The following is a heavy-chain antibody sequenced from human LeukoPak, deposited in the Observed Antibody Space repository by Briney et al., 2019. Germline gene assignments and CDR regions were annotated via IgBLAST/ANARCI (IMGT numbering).Heavy chain of an antibody. D-gene: IGHD4-17*01. Sequence: PGGSLRLSCAASGFTVSSNYMSWVRQAPGKGLEWVSVIYSGGSTDFADSVKGRFTISRDNSKNTLYLQMNSLRAEDTAVYYCARALSAVTTAQYYFDYWGQGTLVTVSS. CDR3: ARALSAVTTAQYYFDY. CDR2: IYSGGST. J-gene: IGHJ4*02. CDR1: GFTVSSNY. V-gene: IGHV3-66*01.